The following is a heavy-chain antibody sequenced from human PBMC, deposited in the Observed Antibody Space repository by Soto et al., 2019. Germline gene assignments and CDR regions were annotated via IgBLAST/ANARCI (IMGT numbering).Heavy chain of an antibody. CDR1: GFTFTSSA. V-gene: IGHV1-69*13. Sequence: SVKVSCKASGFTFTSSAVQWVRQARGQRLEWMGGIIPIFGTANYAQKFQGRVTITADESTSTAYMELSSLRSEDTAVYYCATVYTAAWSTRNYYYMDVWGKGTTVTVSS. D-gene: IGHD3-16*01. CDR3: ATVYTAAWSTRNYYYMDV. CDR2: IIPIFGTA. J-gene: IGHJ6*03.